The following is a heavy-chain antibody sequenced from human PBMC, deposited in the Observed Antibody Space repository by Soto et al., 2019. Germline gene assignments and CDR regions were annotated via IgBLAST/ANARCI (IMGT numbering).Heavy chain of an antibody. Sequence: QVQLQQWGAGLLKPSETLSLTCAVYGGSFSGYYWCWIRQPPGKGLEWIGEINHSGSTNYNPSLKSRVAISVDTPKNQFSLKLSSVTAADTAVYYCARIVVVPAAITFRPYYYYGMDVWGQGTTVNVSS. CDR2: INHSGST. J-gene: IGHJ6*02. D-gene: IGHD2-2*01. V-gene: IGHV4-34*01. CDR3: ARIVVVPAAITFRPYYYYGMDV. CDR1: GGSFSGYY.